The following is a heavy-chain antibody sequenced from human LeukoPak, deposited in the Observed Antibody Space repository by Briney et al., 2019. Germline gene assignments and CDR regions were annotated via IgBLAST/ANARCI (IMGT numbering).Heavy chain of an antibody. J-gene: IGHJ4*02. CDR3: AKDSYYDSSGYYFDY. Sequence: GGSLRLSCAASGFTFDDYAMHWVRQAPGKGLEWVSGISWNSGSIGYADSVKGRFTISRDNAKNSLYLQMNSLRAEDTALYNCAKDSYYDSSGYYFDYWGQGTLVTVSS. D-gene: IGHD3-22*01. CDR2: ISWNSGSI. CDR1: GFTFDDYA. V-gene: IGHV3-9*01.